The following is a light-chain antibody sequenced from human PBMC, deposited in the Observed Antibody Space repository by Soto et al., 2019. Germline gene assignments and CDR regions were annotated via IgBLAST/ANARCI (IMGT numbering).Light chain of an antibody. CDR1: SSDVGSYNL. V-gene: IGLV2-23*01. Sequence: QSALTQPASVSGSPGQSITISCTGTSSDVGSYNLVSWYQQHPGKAPKLMIYEGSKRPSGVSIRFSGSKSGNTASLTISGLQAEDEADYYCCSYARSNTYVFGTGTKVTVL. J-gene: IGLJ1*01. CDR2: EGS. CDR3: CSYARSNTYV.